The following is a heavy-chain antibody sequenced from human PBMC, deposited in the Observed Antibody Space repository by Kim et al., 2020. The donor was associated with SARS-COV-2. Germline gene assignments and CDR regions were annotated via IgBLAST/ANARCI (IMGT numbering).Heavy chain of an antibody. CDR3: ARQPSREYIGLGYYYGMDV. CDR1: GGSISSRSYY. D-gene: IGHD5-12*01. CDR2: IYYSGIT. V-gene: IGHV4-39*01. Sequence: SETLSLTCTVSGGSISSRSYYWGWIRQPPGKGLEWIGSIYYSGITYYNPSLKSRVTITVDTSKNQFSLKLSSVTAADTAVYYCARQPSREYIGLGYYYGMDVCGQGTTLTVSS. J-gene: IGHJ6*02.